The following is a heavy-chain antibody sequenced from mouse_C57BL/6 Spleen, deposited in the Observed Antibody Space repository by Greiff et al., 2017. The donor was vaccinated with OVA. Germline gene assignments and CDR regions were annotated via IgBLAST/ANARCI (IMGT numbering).Heavy chain of an antibody. J-gene: IGHJ3*01. V-gene: IGHV2-9-1*01. Sequence: QVQLKESGPGLVAPSQSLPITCTVSGFSLTSYAISWVRQPPGKGLEWLGVIWTGGGTNYNSALKSRLSISKDNSKSQVFLKMNSLQTDDTARYYCARNSPYYGSTQPAWFAYWGQGTLVTVSA. D-gene: IGHD1-1*01. CDR2: IWTGGGT. CDR1: GFSLTSYA. CDR3: ARNSPYYGSTQPAWFAY.